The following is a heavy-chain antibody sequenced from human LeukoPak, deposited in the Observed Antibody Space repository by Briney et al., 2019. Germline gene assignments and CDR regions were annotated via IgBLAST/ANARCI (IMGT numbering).Heavy chain of an antibody. D-gene: IGHD2-21*02. Sequence: ASVKVSCKVSGYTLTELSMHWVRQAPGKGLEWMGGFDPEDGETVYAQKFQGRVTMTEDTSTDTAYMELSSLRSEDTAVYYCASQHCGGDCTSNFDYWGQGTLVTVSS. CDR2: FDPEDGET. CDR3: ASQHCGGDCTSNFDY. V-gene: IGHV1-24*01. J-gene: IGHJ4*02. CDR1: GYTLTELS.